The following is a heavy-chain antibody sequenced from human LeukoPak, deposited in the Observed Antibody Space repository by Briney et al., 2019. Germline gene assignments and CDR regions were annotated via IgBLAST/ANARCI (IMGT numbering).Heavy chain of an antibody. CDR1: GFTFSSHG. CDR2: ISPSGDIL. J-gene: IGHJ4*02. V-gene: IGHV3-23*01. Sequence: QPGGTLRVSCAASGFTFSSHGMNWVRQAPGKGLEWVSGISPSGDILYYADSVKGQFTISRDNSKSTLSLQMNSLRAEDTAIYYCATYRQVLPPFESWGQGTLVTVSS. D-gene: IGHD2-8*02. CDR3: ATYRQVLPPFES.